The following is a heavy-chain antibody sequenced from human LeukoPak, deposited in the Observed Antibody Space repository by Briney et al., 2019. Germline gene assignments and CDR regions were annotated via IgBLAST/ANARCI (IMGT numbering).Heavy chain of an antibody. J-gene: IGHJ4*02. V-gene: IGHV3-23*01. CDR1: GFTFSNFA. CDR3: AKPFGFLEWLYGGYFDS. CDR2: VSSDGINT. D-gene: IGHD3-3*01. Sequence: GGSLRLSCSASGFTFSNFAMSWVRQAPGKGLEWVSAVSSDGINTYYTDSLKGRFTISRDNSKNTVFLQMHSLTAEDTAVYYCAKPFGFLEWLYGGYFDSWGQGILVTVSS.